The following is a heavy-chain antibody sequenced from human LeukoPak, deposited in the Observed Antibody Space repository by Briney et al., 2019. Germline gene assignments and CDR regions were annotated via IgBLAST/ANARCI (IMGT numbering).Heavy chain of an antibody. J-gene: IGHJ2*01. D-gene: IGHD3-10*01. CDR2: IHTDGNM. CDR1: GFTSSTAW. CDR3: ARDRPFGSGRAGDFDL. V-gene: IGHV3-53*01. Sequence: GGSLTLSCAVSGFTSSTAWLNWVRQAPGKGLEWVSVIHTDGNMHYADSVKGRFTISRDNSKNTLYLQMNSLRAEDTAVYYCARDRPFGSGRAGDFDLWGRGTLVTVSS.